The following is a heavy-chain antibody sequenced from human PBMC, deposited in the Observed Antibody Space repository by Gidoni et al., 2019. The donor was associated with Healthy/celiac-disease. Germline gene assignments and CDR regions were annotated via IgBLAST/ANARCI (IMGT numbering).Heavy chain of an antibody. D-gene: IGHD1-26*01. J-gene: IGHJ4*02. CDR1: GFTFSSYA. CDR3: AKSWVGAWVGASAPVDY. CDR2: ISGSGGRT. V-gene: IGHV3-23*01. Sequence: EVQLLESGGGLVQPGGSLRLSCAASGFTFSSYAMSWVRQAPGKGLEWVSAISGSGGRTYYADSVKGRFTISRDNSKNTLYLQMNSLRAEDTAVYYCAKSWVGAWVGASAPVDYWGQGTLVTVSS.